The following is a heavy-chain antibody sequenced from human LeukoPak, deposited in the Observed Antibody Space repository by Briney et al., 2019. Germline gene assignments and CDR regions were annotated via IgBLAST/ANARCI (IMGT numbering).Heavy chain of an antibody. J-gene: IGHJ6*02. Sequence: GESLKISCKGSGYSFSTYWIGWVRQMPGKGLECLGVIYPGDSDTRYSPSFQGQVTISADKSISTAYLQWSSLKASDTAMYYCARLQSRYYYYYGMDVWGQGTTVTVSS. V-gene: IGHV5-51*01. CDR2: IYPGDSDT. D-gene: IGHD4-11*01. CDR1: GYSFSTYW. CDR3: ARLQSRYYYYYGMDV.